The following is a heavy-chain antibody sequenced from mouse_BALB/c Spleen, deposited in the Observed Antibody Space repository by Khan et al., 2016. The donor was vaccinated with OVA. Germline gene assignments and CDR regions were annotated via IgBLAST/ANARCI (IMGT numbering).Heavy chain of an antibody. V-gene: IGHV2-9*02. CDR1: GFSLNRYG. Sequence: VQLQESGPGLVAPSQSLSITCTVSGFSLNRYGVNWVRQPPGKGLEWLGVIWAGGSINYNSALMSRLSIRTDNSKSQDFLKMNSLQTDDTAMYDCARFYDPYYAMDYWGQGTSVTVSS. CDR3: ARFYDPYYAMDY. D-gene: IGHD2-3*01. J-gene: IGHJ4*01. CDR2: IWAGGSI.